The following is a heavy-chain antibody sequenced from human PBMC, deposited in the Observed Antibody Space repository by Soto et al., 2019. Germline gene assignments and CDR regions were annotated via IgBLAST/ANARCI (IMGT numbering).Heavy chain of an antibody. CDR1: GGSVSGYY. D-gene: IGHD6-6*01. Sequence: PSEPLVLTCSVYGGSVSGYYWSCICHSRGKGLGWIGEINHSGSTNYNPSLKSRVTISVDTSKNQFSLKLSSVTAADTAVYYCARVWVGDRIAARPNYYGMDVWGQGTTVTVSS. J-gene: IGHJ6*02. CDR2: INHSGST. V-gene: IGHV4-34*01. CDR3: ARVWVGDRIAARPNYYGMDV.